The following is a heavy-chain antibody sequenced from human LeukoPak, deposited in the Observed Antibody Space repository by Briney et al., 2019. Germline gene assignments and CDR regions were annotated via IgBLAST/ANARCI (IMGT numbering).Heavy chain of an antibody. J-gene: IGHJ6*03. CDR3: ARIAARPFYYMDV. CDR2: INHSGII. D-gene: IGHD6-6*01. CDR1: GESFSGYF. V-gene: IGHV4-34*01. Sequence: SETLSLTCAVYGESFSGYFWTWIRQPPGKGLEWIGEINHSGIINYNPFLKSRVTISVDTSKNQYSLKVTSLTAADTAVYYCARIAARPFYYMDVWGKGTTVTVSS.